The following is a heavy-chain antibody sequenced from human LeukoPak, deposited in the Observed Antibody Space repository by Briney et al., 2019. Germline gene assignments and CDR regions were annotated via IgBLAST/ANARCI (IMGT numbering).Heavy chain of an antibody. Sequence: PGGTLRLSCAASGFTFSSYGMSWVRQAPGKGLVWVSRINSDGSSTSYADSVKGRFTISRDNAKNSLYLQMNSLRAEDTAVYYCASASWGRPYCGGDCYPFDYWGQGTLVTVSS. CDR1: GFTFSSYG. CDR2: INSDGSST. D-gene: IGHD2-21*02. CDR3: ASASWGRPYCGGDCYPFDY. V-gene: IGHV3-74*01. J-gene: IGHJ4*02.